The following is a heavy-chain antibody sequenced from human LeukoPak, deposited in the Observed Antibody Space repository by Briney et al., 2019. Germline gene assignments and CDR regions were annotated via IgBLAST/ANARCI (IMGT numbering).Heavy chain of an antibody. Sequence: SQTLSLTCTVSGGSISSGSYYWGWIRQPAGKGLEWIGRIYTSGSTNYNPSLKSRVTISVDTSKNQFSLKLSSVTAADTAVYYCARTIVGATGGIDYWGQGTLVTVSS. V-gene: IGHV4-61*02. CDR3: ARTIVGATGGIDY. CDR2: IYTSGST. J-gene: IGHJ4*02. CDR1: GGSISSGSYY. D-gene: IGHD1-26*01.